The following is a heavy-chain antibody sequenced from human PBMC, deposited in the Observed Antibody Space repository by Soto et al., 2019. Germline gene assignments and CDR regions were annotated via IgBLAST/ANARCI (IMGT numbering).Heavy chain of an antibody. CDR1: GFTYRSYA. CDR2: VSIGGST. V-gene: IGHV3-23*01. CDR3: AKRRGAGGHFDY. J-gene: IGHJ4*02. D-gene: IGHD2-15*01. Sequence: PGGSLRLSCAASGFTYRSYAMGWVRQGPGKGLEWVAVVSIGGSTHYADSVRGRFTISRDNSKNTLSLQMYSLTAEDTAVYLCAKRRGAGGHFDYWGQGALVTVSS.